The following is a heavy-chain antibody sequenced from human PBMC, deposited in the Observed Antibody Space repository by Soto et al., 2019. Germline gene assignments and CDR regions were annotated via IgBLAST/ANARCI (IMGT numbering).Heavy chain of an antibody. D-gene: IGHD1-7*01. CDR3: VRRVSGNYDY. CDR2: ISSNGGTT. J-gene: IGHJ4*02. CDR1: GFTFISYD. Sequence: EVQLAESGGGMVQPGGPLRLSCVASGFTFISYDIHWVRQAPGKGLEYVSAISSNGGTTYYGNSVKGRFTISRDNSKNTLYLQMGSLRAEDMAVYYCVRRVSGNYDYWGQGTLVTVSS. V-gene: IGHV3-64*01.